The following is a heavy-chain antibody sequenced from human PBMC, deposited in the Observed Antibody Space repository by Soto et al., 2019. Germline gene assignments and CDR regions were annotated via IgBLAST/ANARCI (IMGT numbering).Heavy chain of an antibody. Sequence: QVQLVESGGGVVQPGRSLRLSCAASGFTFSTYGIHWVRQAPGKGLEWVAVTSYDGSNEYYADSVKGRFTISRDNSENTLFLQMNSLRPEDTAVYYCAKQISPWCSSNRCYGVNYYYAMDVWGRGTTVTVSS. D-gene: IGHD2-2*01. J-gene: IGHJ6*02. CDR3: AKQISPWCSSNRCYGVNYYYAMDV. CDR2: TSYDGSNE. V-gene: IGHV3-30*18. CDR1: GFTFSTYG.